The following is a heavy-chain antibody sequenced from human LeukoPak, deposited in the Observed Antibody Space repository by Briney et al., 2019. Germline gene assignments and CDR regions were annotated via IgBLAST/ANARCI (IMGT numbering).Heavy chain of an antibody. J-gene: IGHJ6*02. V-gene: IGHV3-30-3*01. CDR2: ISYDGSNK. CDR3: AREHIHFYGMTG. D-gene: IGHD2-21*01. Sequence: GGSLRLSCAASGFTFSSYAMHWVRQAPGKGLEWVAVISYDGSNKYYADSVKGRFTISRDNSKNTLYLQMNSLRAEDTAVYYGAREHIHFYGMTGWGQGPTVT. CDR1: GFTFSSYA.